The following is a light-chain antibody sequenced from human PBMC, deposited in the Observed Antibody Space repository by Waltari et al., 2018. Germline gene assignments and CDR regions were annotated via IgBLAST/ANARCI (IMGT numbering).Light chain of an antibody. CDR3: CSYAGLGTYV. V-gene: IGLV2-23*02. CDR1: TSDVGNYTL. Sequence: QSALTKPASVFGTSGQQIPIPCTGATSDVGNYTLVSWYQHHPGKAPKLLMFEVINRPSGVSSRFAGSKSGSTASLTISGRQPDDEADYYCCSYAGLGTYVFGSGTKVTVL. J-gene: IGLJ1*01. CDR2: EVI.